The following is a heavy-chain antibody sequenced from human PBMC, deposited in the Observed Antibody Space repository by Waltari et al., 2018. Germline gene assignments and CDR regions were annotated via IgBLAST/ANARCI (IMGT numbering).Heavy chain of an antibody. CDR3: TRGDGWSAAGTYWFDP. D-gene: IGHD6-13*01. J-gene: IGHJ5*02. Sequence: QVHLVESGGGVVQPGKSLRLSCAESGFSFSDYAIHWVRQAPGKGLEGLAVIWDDGGKKYYADSVKGRFTVSRDNAKSMSSLQMNSLRAEDTAMYFCTRGDGWSAAGTYWFDPWGQGTLVTVSS. CDR2: IWDDGGKK. V-gene: IGHV3-33*01. CDR1: GFSFSDYA.